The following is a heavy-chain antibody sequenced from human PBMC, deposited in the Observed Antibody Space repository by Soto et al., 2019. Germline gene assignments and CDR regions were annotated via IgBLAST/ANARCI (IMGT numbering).Heavy chain of an antibody. CDR3: DGSGGYSGYDLDGFDP. V-gene: IGHV1-18*04. CDR2: ISAYNGNT. Sequence: QVQLVQSGAEVKKPGASVKVSCKASGYTFTSYGISWVRQAPGQGLEWMGWISAYNGNTNYAQKLQGRVTMTTDTSTITAYMELRSLRSDDTDVYYCDGSGGYSGYDLDGFDPWGQGTLVTVSS. CDR1: GYTFTSYG. D-gene: IGHD5-12*01. J-gene: IGHJ5*02.